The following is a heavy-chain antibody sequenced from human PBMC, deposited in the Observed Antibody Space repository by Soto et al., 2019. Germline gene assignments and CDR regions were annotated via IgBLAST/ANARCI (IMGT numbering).Heavy chain of an antibody. Sequence: QVQLVQSGAEVKKPGYSVKVSCKASVGTFSSYAISWVRQAPGQGLEWMGGIIPIFGTANYAQKFQGRVTITADEAKKTAYMELSSLRSEETVVYYCARGMYYYDSSGYYLFDYWGQGSLVTVSS. V-gene: IGHV1-69*01. CDR2: IIPIFGTA. D-gene: IGHD3-22*01. CDR1: VGTFSSYA. J-gene: IGHJ4*02. CDR3: ARGMYYYDSSGYYLFDY.